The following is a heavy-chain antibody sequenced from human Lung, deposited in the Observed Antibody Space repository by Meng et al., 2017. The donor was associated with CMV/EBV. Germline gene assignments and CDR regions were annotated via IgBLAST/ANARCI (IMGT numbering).Heavy chain of an antibody. Sequence: VSCXASGGSLSNYRLNWVRQVPGQGFQWMGGIIPILGIPDYPENFQGRVTITADTSTDTAYMHLSSLRLEDTAVYYCARGARLGYCSGANCYFNDFWXQGTWVTVSS. CDR1: GGSLSNYR. CDR2: IIPILGIP. J-gene: IGHJ4*02. V-gene: IGHV1-69*10. CDR3: ARGARLGYCSGANCYFNDF. D-gene: IGHD2-15*01.